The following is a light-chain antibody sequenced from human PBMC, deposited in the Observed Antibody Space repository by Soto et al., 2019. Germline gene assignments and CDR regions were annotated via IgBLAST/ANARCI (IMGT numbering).Light chain of an antibody. V-gene: IGKV3-20*01. CDR1: QSVSSSY. Sequence: EIVLTQSPGTLSLSPVERATLSCMASQSVSSSYLAWYQQKPGQAPRLLIYDASTRATGIPARFSGSGSGTEFTLTINRLQPDDFATYYCQQYTDYPITFGQGTRLEI. CDR2: DAS. CDR3: QQYTDYPIT. J-gene: IGKJ5*01.